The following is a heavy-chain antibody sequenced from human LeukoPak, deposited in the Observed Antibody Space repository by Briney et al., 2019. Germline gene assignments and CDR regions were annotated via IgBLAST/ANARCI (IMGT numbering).Heavy chain of an antibody. D-gene: IGHD4-17*01. CDR2: IRYDGSNK. V-gene: IGHV3-30*02. J-gene: IGHJ4*02. Sequence: GGSLRLSCAASGFTFSSYGMHWVRQAPGKGLEWVAFIRYDGSNKYYADSVKGRFTISRDNSKNTLYLQMNSLRAEDTAVYYCARGGYGAQALDYWDQGTLVTVSS. CDR1: GFTFSSYG. CDR3: ARGGYGAQALDY.